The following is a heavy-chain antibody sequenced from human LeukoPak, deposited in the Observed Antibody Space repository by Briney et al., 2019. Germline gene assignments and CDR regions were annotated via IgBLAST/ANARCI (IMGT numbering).Heavy chain of an antibody. D-gene: IGHD4-11*01. Sequence: SKTLSLTCTVSGGSISSYYWNWIRQPPGEGLEWIGYIYYSGSTNYNPSLKSRVTISIDTTKNQFSLKLNSVTAADTAVYYCARARGTTVTTRYFDLWGRGTLVTVSS. CDR1: GGSISSYY. CDR3: ARARGTTVTTRYFDL. CDR2: IYYSGST. J-gene: IGHJ2*01. V-gene: IGHV4-59*01.